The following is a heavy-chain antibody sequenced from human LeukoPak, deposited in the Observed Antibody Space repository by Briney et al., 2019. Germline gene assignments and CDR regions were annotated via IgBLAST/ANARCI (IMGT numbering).Heavy chain of an antibody. J-gene: IGHJ3*02. V-gene: IGHV3-30*03. CDR2: ISYDGSNK. Sequence: GGSLRLSCAASGFTFSSYGMHWVRQAPGKGLEWVAVISYDGSNKYYADSVKGRFTISRDNSKNTLYLQMNSLRAEDTAVYYCARGGSYDFWSGFQVGAFDIWGQGTMVTVPS. D-gene: IGHD3-3*01. CDR3: ARGGSYDFWSGFQVGAFDI. CDR1: GFTFSSYG.